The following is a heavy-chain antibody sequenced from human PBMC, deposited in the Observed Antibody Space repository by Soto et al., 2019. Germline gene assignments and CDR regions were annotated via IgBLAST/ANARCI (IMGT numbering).Heavy chain of an antibody. CDR2: IYPGDSDS. J-gene: IGHJ3*02. CDR1: GYSFPTYW. Sequence: GESLKISCKGSGYSFPTYWLAWVRQTPGRGLEYMGIIYPGDSDSRYSPAFQGQVTFSADKSINTAYLQWTSLKASDTAVYYCARSRVSTPRLEDPFDIWGQGTMVTVSS. V-gene: IGHV5-51*01. CDR3: ARSRVSTPRLEDPFDI. D-gene: IGHD5-12*01.